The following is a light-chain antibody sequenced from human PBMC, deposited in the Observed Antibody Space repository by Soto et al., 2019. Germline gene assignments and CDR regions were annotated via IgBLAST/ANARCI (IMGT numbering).Light chain of an antibody. CDR1: QSISRY. Sequence: EIVLTQSPATLSLSPGERATLSCRASQSISRYLACYQQKPGQAPRLLIYDASNRATAIPARFSGSGSGTDFTLTISSLEPEDFAFYYCQQRTNWPITFGQGTRLEI. J-gene: IGKJ5*01. CDR3: QQRTNWPIT. CDR2: DAS. V-gene: IGKV3-11*01.